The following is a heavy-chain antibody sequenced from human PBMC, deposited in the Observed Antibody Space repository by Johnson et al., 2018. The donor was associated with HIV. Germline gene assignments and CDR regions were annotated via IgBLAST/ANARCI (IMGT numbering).Heavy chain of an antibody. D-gene: IGHD5-12*01. CDR2: IWYDGSNK. J-gene: IGHJ3*02. CDR3: ARELTYSGYDVYAFDI. Sequence: VQVVESGGDVVQPGRSLRLSCAASGFSFSTYGMHWVRQAPGKGLEWVANIWYDGSNKYYADSVKGRFTISRDNSKNTLYLQMNSLRAEETAVYYCARELTYSGYDVYAFDIWGQGTMVTVSS. CDR1: GFSFSTYG. V-gene: IGHV3-33*01.